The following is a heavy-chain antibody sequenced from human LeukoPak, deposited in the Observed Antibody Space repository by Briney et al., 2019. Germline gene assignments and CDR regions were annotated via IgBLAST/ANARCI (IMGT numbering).Heavy chain of an antibody. J-gene: IGHJ4*02. CDR2: ISAYNGNT. V-gene: IGHV1-18*01. Sequence: ASVKVSCKASGYTFTSYGISWVRQAPGQGLEWMGWISAYNGNTNYAQKLQGRVTMTTDTSTSTAYMELRSLRSDDTAVYYCVRVSGIAAAADGEGYWGQGTLVTVSS. CDR1: GYTFTSYG. D-gene: IGHD6-13*01. CDR3: VRVSGIAAAADGEGY.